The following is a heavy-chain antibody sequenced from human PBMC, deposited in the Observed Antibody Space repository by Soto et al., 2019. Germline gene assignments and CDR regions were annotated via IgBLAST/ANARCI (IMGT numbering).Heavy chain of an antibody. J-gene: IGHJ4*02. D-gene: IGHD7-27*01. CDR2: IPNNGSP. CDR1: GGSVRTGSYH. CDR3: ARIGWGGDS. V-gene: IGHV4-61*01. Sequence: TLSLTCSVSGGSVRTGSYHWSWIRQPPGKGLEWIGFIPNNGSPDYNPSLKSRVVVSIDRSKNQFSLKVNSVTAADTAVYFCARIGWGGDSWGQGTLVTVSS.